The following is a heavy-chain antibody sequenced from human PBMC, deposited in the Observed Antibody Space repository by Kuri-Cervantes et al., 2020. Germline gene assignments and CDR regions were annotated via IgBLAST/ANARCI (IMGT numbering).Heavy chain of an antibody. J-gene: IGHJ3*02. CDR1: GFTFSSYS. CDR2: ISSSSSYI. CDR3: VRESDSSGYYGPMRAFDI. V-gene: IGHV3-21*01. D-gene: IGHD3-22*01. Sequence: LSLSCAASGFTFSSYSMNWVRQAPGKGLEWVSSISSSSSYIYYADSVKGRFTISRDNAKNSLYLQMNSLRAEDTAVYYCVRESDSSGYYGPMRAFDIWGQGTMVTVSS.